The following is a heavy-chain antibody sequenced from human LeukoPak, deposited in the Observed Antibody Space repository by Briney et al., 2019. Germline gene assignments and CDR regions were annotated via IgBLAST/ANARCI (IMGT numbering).Heavy chain of an antibody. D-gene: IGHD2/OR15-2a*01. CDR2: IYSGGST. J-gene: IGHJ4*02. Sequence: PGGSLRLSCAASGFTVNSNYMMWVRQAPGKGLEWVSVIYSGGSTYYADPVKGRFTISRDNSKSTLSLQMNSLRAEDTAVYYCARMMEGYESMNWGQGTLVTVSS. CDR1: GFTVNSNY. V-gene: IGHV3-53*01. CDR3: ARMMEGYESMN.